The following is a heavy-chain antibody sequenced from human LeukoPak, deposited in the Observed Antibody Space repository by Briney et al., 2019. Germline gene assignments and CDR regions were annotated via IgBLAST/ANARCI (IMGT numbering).Heavy chain of an antibody. CDR2: IYYTGST. CDR1: GGSISSYY. D-gene: IGHD3-10*01. J-gene: IGHJ3*02. Sequence: PSETLSPTCTVSGGSISSYYWSWIRQPPGKGLEWIGYIYYTGSTNYNPSLKSRLTISVDTSKNQFSLKLSSVTAADTAVYYCARDHKSSGGIWGQGTMVTVSS. V-gene: IGHV4-59*01. CDR3: ARDHKSSGGI.